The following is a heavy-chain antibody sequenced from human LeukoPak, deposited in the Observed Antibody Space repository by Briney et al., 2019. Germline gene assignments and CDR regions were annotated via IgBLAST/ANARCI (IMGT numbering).Heavy chain of an antibody. J-gene: IGHJ4*02. V-gene: IGHV3-30-3*01. D-gene: IGHD6-13*01. CDR2: ISYDGGNE. CDR3: ARDLRLTIAAAYSFDH. Sequence: GALRLSCAASGFTLSTYAMHWVRQAPGKGLEWVALISYDGGNEDYADSVKGRFTISRDNSKNTLYLQMNSLKTEDTAVYYCARDLRLTIAAAYSFDHWGQGTLVTVSS. CDR1: GFTLSTYA.